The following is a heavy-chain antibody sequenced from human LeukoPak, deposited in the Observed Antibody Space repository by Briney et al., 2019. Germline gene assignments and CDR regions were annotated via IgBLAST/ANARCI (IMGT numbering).Heavy chain of an antibody. Sequence: GGSLRLSCSASGLTFSTCAMHWVRQAPGRGLEWLTLIRPDGGKKFYSDSVKGRFTVSRDNFKNMSYLEMNSLRSEDTAVYYCVKDDPALHFWGQGTLVSVSS. CDR2: IRPDGGKK. D-gene: IGHD2-2*01. J-gene: IGHJ4*02. CDR1: GLTFSTCA. CDR3: VKDDPALHF. V-gene: IGHV3-30*02.